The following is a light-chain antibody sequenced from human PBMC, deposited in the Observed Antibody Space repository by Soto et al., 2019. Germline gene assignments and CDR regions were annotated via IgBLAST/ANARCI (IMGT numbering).Light chain of an antibody. CDR3: SAHGGSNNPYV. V-gene: IGLV2-8*01. Sequence: QSALTQPPSASGSPGQSVAISCTGTSSDIGGYNFVSWYQHHPGKAPKLMIYDVTKRPSGVPDRFSGSKSGNTATLIVSGLQAGDEADYYCSAHGGSNNPYVFGPGTKLTVL. CDR1: SSDIGGYNF. J-gene: IGLJ1*01. CDR2: DVT.